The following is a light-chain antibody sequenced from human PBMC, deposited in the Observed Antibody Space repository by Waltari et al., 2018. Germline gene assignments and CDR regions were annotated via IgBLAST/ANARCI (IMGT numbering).Light chain of an antibody. J-gene: IGKJ4*01. Sequence: EIVFTQSPGTLSLSPGEIATLSCRAIQTVTSISLSCYQQKPGQAPRLLIYGASTRATGIPDRFSGSGSGTDFTLTISRLEPEDFAVYYCQQYDGIVLTFGGGTKAEI. V-gene: IGKV3-20*01. CDR3: QQYDGIVLT. CDR1: QTVTSIS. CDR2: GAS.